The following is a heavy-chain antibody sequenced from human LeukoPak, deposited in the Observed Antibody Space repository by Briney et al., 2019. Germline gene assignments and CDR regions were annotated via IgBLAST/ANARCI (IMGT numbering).Heavy chain of an antibody. V-gene: IGHV3-7*01. CDR1: GFTFSSYW. CDR3: ARGWVSYYFDY. J-gene: IGHJ4*02. Sequence: GGSLRLSCAASGFTFSSYWMSWVRQAPGKGLEWVANIKHYVDSVKGRFTISRDNAKNSLYLQMNSLRAEDTAVYYCARGWVSYYFDYWGQGTLVTVSS. D-gene: IGHD5-24*01. CDR2: IKH.